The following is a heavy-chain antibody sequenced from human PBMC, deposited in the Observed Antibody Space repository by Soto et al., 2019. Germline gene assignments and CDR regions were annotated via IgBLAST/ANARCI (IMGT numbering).Heavy chain of an antibody. D-gene: IGHD5-12*01. CDR2: IVPIVDTS. V-gene: IGHV1-69*12. CDR3: VRVVAIPGYPDN. Sequence: QVQLVQSGAEVRQPASSVKVSCKTSGGTFSSYAISWVRQAPGQGLEWMGGIVPIVDTSTYAQKFQGRVMITADESTSTAYMELSSLRSDDTAIYYCVRVVAIPGYPDNWGQGTLVTFSS. J-gene: IGHJ4*02. CDR1: GGTFSSYA.